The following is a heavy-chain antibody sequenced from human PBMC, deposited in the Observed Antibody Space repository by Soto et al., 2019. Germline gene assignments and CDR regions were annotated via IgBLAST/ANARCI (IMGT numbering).Heavy chain of an antibody. Sequence: ASVKVSCKASGYTFTSYGISWVRQAPGQGLEWMGWISAYNGNTNYAQKLQGRVTMTTDTSTSTAYMELRSLRSDDTAVYYCARDILTGMSLYYYYYGMDVWGQGTTVTVSS. D-gene: IGHD3-9*01. V-gene: IGHV1-18*01. CDR2: ISAYNGNT. CDR3: ARDILTGMSLYYYYYGMDV. J-gene: IGHJ6*02. CDR1: GYTFTSYG.